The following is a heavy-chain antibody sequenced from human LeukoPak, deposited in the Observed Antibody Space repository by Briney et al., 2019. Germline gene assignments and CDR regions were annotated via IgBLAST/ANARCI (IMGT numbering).Heavy chain of an antibody. J-gene: IGHJ5*02. CDR2: ISAYNGNT. CDR3: ARYCSSTSCPGPFRYWFDP. CDR1: GYTFTSYG. V-gene: IGHV1-18*01. Sequence: ASVKVSRKASGYTFTSYGISWVRQAPGQGLEWMGWISAYNGNTNYAQKLQGRVTMTTDTSTSTAYMELRSLRSDDTAVYYCARYCSSTSCPGPFRYWFDPWGQGTLVTVSS. D-gene: IGHD2-2*01.